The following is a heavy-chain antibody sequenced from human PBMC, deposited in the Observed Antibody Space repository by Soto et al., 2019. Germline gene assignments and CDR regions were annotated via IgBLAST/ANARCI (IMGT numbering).Heavy chain of an antibody. CDR2: IYYSGST. V-gene: IGHV4-30-4*01. J-gene: IGHJ5*02. CDR1: GGSISSGDYY. CDR3: ARGDTAMVGNWFDP. Sequence: SETLSLTCTISGGSISSGDYYWSWIRQPPGKGLEWIGYIYYSGSTYYNPSLKSRVTISVDTSKNQFSLKLSSVTAADTAVYYCARGDTAMVGNWFDPWGQGTLVTVSS. D-gene: IGHD5-18*01.